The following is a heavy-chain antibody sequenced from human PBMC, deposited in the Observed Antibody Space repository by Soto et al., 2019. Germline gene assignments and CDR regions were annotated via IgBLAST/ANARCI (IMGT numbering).Heavy chain of an antibody. CDR3: ARDVAAAGFDP. CDR1: GGSISSGGYY. V-gene: IGHV4-31*03. D-gene: IGHD6-13*01. J-gene: IGHJ5*02. CDR2: IYYSGST. Sequence: SETLSLTCTVSGGSISSGGYYWSWIRQHPGKGLEWIGYIYYSGSTYYDPSLKSRVTISVDTSKNQFSLKLSSVTAADTAVYYCARDVAAAGFDPWGQGTLVTVSS.